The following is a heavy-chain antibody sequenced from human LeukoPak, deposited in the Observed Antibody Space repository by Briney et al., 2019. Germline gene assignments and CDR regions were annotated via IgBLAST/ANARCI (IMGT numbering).Heavy chain of an antibody. V-gene: IGHV1-24*01. CDR1: GYTLTELS. CDR2: FDPEDGET. J-gene: IGHJ3*02. CDR3: ATPASGYGTLDAFDI. D-gene: IGHD5-12*01. Sequence: ASVKVSCKVSGYTLTELSMHWVRQAPGKGLEWMGGFDPEDGETIYAQKFQGRVTMTEDTSTDTAYMELSSLRSEDTAVYYCATPASGYGTLDAFDIWGQGTMVTVSS.